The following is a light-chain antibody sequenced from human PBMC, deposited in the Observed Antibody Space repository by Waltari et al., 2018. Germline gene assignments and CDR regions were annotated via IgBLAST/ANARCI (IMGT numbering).Light chain of an antibody. CDR3: MQALQTIT. CDR1: QSLLHSNGYNY. V-gene: IGKV2-28*01. Sequence: DIVMTQSPLSLPVTPGEPASISCRSSQSLLHSNGYNYLDWYLQKPGQSPQLLIYWGSNRASGVPDRFSGSGSGTDFTLKISRVEAEDVGVYYCMQALQTITFGQGTRLEIK. CDR2: WGS. J-gene: IGKJ5*01.